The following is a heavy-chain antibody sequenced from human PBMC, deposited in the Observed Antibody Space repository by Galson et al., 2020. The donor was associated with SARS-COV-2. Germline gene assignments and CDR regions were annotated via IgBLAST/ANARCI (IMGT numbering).Heavy chain of an antibody. D-gene: IGHD2-21*01. CDR3: ARGYFEPYWYFDL. CDR2: IKQDGNEK. Sequence: QASETLSLTCAASGFTFSSYMMSWVRQAPGKGLEWVANIKQDGNEKFYVDSVKGRFTIARGNAENSLYLQMNSLRAEDTAVYYCARGYFEPYWYFDLWGRGTLVTVSS. J-gene: IGHJ2*01. V-gene: IGHV3-7*01. CDR1: GFTFSSYM.